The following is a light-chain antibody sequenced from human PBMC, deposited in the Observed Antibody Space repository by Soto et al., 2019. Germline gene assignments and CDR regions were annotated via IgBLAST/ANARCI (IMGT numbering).Light chain of an antibody. CDR1: SSDIGPYNY. CDR3: SSYSSSATPYV. Sequence: QSALTQPASVSGSPGQSTTISCIGTSSDIGPYNYVSWYQQHPDKAPKLILYEVTNRPSGASDRFSGSKSGNAAFLTISGLQAEDEADYYCSSYSSSATPYVFGTGTKVTVL. J-gene: IGLJ1*01. V-gene: IGLV2-14*01. CDR2: EVT.